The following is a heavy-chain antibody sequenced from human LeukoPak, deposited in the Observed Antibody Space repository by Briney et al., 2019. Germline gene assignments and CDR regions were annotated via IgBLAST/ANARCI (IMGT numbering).Heavy chain of an antibody. V-gene: IGHV3-9*01. CDR2: ISWNSGSI. CDR3: VPLNWNPPGDFDR. D-gene: IGHD1-20*01. J-gene: IGHJ4*02. Sequence: GGSLRLSCAASGFTFDDYAMYWVRHAPGKGLEWVSGISWNSGSIGYADSVKGRFTISRDNAKNSLYLQMNSLRAEDTAVYYCVPLNWNPPGDFDRWGLGTLVTVSS. CDR1: GFTFDDYA.